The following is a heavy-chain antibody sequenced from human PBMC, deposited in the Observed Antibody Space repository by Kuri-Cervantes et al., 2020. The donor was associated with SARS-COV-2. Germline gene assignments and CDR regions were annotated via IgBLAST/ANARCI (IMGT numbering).Heavy chain of an antibody. CDR3: ARQGRYTMVRGVIGWFDP. V-gene: IGHV4-59*08. D-gene: IGHD3-10*01. CDR1: GGSISSYY. J-gene: IGHJ5*02. CDR2: IYYSGST. Sequence: SETLSLTCTVSGGSISSYYWSWIRQPPGKGLEWIGYIYYSGSTNYNPSLKSRVTISVDTSKNQFSLKLSSVTAADTAVYYCARQGRYTMVRGVIGWFDPWGQGTLVTVSS.